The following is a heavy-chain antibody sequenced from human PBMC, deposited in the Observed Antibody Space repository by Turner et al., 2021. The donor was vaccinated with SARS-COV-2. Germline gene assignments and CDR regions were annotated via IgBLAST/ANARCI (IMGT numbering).Heavy chain of an antibody. J-gene: IGHJ5*02. Sequence: QLQLQESGPGLVKPSETLSLTCTVYGGSISSSSYYWGWSRQPPVKGLEWIGSIYYIGSTYYNPSLKSRVTIAVDTSKNQFSLKLSSVTAADTAVYYCARHYAYYDFWSGYGGKRLGNWFDPWGQGTLVTVSS. CDR1: GGSISSSSYY. V-gene: IGHV4-39*01. CDR3: ARHYAYYDFWSGYGGKRLGNWFDP. CDR2: IYYIGST. D-gene: IGHD3-3*01.